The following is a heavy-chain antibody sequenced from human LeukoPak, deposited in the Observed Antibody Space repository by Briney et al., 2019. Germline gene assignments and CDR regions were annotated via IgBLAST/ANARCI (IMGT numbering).Heavy chain of an antibody. CDR1: GASITSGVHY. D-gene: IGHD6-13*01. Sequence: PSQTLSLTCTVSGASITSGVHYWSWIRQHPGKGPEWIGHIYYSGSTYSNPSLKGRVSMSLDTSKNQLSLELLSVTAADTAVYYCARSPVVLAAAGLYNWFDPWGQGTLVTVSS. CDR3: ARSPVVLAAAGLYNWFDP. CDR2: IYYSGST. J-gene: IGHJ5*02. V-gene: IGHV4-31*03.